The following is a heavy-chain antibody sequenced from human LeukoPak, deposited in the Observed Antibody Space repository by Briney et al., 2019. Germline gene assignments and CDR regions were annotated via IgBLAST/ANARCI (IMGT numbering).Heavy chain of an antibody. CDR3: ARVRGNYYGSGSYYKGYFDY. Sequence: KPSETLSLTCTVSGGSISSGSYYWSWIRQPAGKGLEWIGRIYTSGSTNYNPSLKSRVTISVDTSKNQFSLKLSSVTAADTAVYYCARVRGNYYGSGSYYKGYFDYWGQGTLVTVSS. J-gene: IGHJ4*02. CDR1: GGSISSGSYY. CDR2: IYTSGST. D-gene: IGHD3-10*01. V-gene: IGHV4-61*02.